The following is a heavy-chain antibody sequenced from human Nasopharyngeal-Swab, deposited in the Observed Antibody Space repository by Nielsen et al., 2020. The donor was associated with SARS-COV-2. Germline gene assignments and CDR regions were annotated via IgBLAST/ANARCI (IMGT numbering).Heavy chain of an antibody. CDR1: GGTFSSYA. D-gene: IGHD3-22*01. Sequence: SVKVSCKASGGTFSSYAISWARQAPGQGLEWMGGIIPIFGTANYAQKFQGRVTITADESTSTAYMELSSLRSEDTAVYYCARDLEGGITMIGRGNAFDIWGQGTMVTVSS. J-gene: IGHJ3*02. CDR3: ARDLEGGITMIGRGNAFDI. CDR2: IIPIFGTA. V-gene: IGHV1-69*13.